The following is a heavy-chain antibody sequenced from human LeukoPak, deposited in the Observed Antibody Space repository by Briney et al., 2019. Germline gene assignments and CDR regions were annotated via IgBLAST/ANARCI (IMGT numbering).Heavy chain of an antibody. J-gene: IGHJ1*01. CDR1: GDSVSRSDSY. V-gene: IGHV4-39*01. CDR3: ARRRYYDGSGYLE. D-gene: IGHD3-22*01. CDR2: IYYSGRT. Sequence: SETLSLTCSVSGDSVSRSDSYWDWVRQPPGKGLEWIGTIYYSGRTYYSPSLKSRVTMSVDPSNNQFSLTLRSVTAADTAVYYCARRRYYDGSGYLEWGQGTLLSVSS.